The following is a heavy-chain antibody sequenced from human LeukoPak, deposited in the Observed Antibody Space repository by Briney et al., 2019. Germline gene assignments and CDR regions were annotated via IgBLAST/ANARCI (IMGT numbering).Heavy chain of an antibody. D-gene: IGHD3-22*01. CDR3: ARDLTAVVVITTELDWFDP. J-gene: IGHJ5*02. Sequence: ASVKVSCKASGYTFTSYGISWVRQAPGQGLEWMGWISAYNGNTNYAQNLQGRVTMTTDTSTSTAYMELRRLRSDDTAVYYCARDLTAVVVITTELDWFDPWGQGTLVTVSS. CDR1: GYTFTSYG. V-gene: IGHV1-18*01. CDR2: ISAYNGNT.